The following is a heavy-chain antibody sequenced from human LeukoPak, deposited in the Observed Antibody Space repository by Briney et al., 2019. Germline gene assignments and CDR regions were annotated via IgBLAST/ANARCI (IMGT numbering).Heavy chain of an antibody. CDR1: GLTGSHNY. Sequence: QTGGSLRLSCAASGLTGSHNYVSWVRQAPGKGLEWVSAISGSGGSTYYADSVKGRFTISRDNSKNTLYPQMNSLRAEDTAVYYCAKDRSGYSSSWGQGTLVTVSS. J-gene: IGHJ4*02. D-gene: IGHD6-13*01. CDR2: ISGSGGST. V-gene: IGHV3-23*01. CDR3: AKDRSGYSSS.